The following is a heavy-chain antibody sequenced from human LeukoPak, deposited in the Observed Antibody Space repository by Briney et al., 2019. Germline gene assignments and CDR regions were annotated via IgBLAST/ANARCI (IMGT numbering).Heavy chain of an antibody. CDR3: AREIIYHSSGLYYFDY. D-gene: IGHD6-19*01. V-gene: IGHV1-3*01. CDR2: INAGNGNT. Sequence: ASVKVSCKASGYTFTSYAMHWVRQAPGQRLEWMGWINAGNGNTKYSQKFQGRVTITRDTSTSTAYMELSSLRSEDTAVYYCAREIIYHSSGLYYFDYWGQGTLVTVSS. J-gene: IGHJ4*02. CDR1: GYTFTSYA.